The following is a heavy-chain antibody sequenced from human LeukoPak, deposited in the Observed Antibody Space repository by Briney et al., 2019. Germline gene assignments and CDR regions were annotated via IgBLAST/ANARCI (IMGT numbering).Heavy chain of an antibody. D-gene: IGHD3-9*01. V-gene: IGHV4-61*02. CDR3: ARYFGRWDFDY. CDR2: IYTSGST. J-gene: IGHJ4*02. Sequence: PSQTLSLTCTVSGGSISSGSYYWSWIRQPAGKGLEWIGRIYTSGSTNYNPSLKSRVTISVDTSKNQFSLKLSSVTAADTAVYYCARYFGRWDFDYWGQGTLVTASS. CDR1: GGSISSGSYY.